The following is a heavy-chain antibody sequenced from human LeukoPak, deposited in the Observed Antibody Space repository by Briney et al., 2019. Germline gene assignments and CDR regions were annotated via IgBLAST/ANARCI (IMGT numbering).Heavy chain of an antibody. CDR2: INPNSGGT. D-gene: IGHD6-19*01. V-gene: IGHV1-2*02. CDR3: ARGDPMRGQWMVFEFDY. Sequence: ASVKVSCKASGYTFSGYYMHWVRQAPGQGLEWMGWINPNSGGTNYAQKFQGRVTMTRDTSISTAYMDLSRLSSDDTAVYYCARGDPMRGQWMVFEFDYWGQGTLVTVSS. J-gene: IGHJ4*02. CDR1: GYTFSGYY.